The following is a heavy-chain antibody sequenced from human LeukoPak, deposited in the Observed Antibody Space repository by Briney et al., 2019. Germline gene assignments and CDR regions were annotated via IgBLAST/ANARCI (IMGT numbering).Heavy chain of an antibody. CDR3: ARVMGSGYYYNY. Sequence: ASVKLSCNGSGYTFTSYYMHWMRHPPGQGLGLKGIISPNGGSTTYAQKFQGRVTMTRDTSTSTVYMELSSLRSEDTAVYYCARVMGSGYYYNYWGQGTLVTVSS. CDR1: GYTFTSYY. V-gene: IGHV1-46*01. D-gene: IGHD3-22*01. J-gene: IGHJ4*02. CDR2: ISPNGGST.